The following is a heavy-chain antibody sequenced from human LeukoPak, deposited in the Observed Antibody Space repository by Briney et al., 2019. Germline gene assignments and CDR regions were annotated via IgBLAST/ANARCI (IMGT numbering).Heavy chain of an antibody. CDR1: GGSISSYY. Sequence: SETLSLTCTVSGGSISSYYWSWIRQPPGKGLEWIGYIYYSGSTNYNPSLKSRVTISVDTSKNQFSLKLSSVTAADTAVYYCARDHSSGWYPGYFDYWGQGTLVTVSS. CDR2: IYYSGST. J-gene: IGHJ4*02. CDR3: ARDHSSGWYPGYFDY. D-gene: IGHD6-19*01. V-gene: IGHV4-59*01.